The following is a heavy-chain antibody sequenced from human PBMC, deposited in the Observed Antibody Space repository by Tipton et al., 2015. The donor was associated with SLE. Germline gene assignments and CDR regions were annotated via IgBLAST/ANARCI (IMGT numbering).Heavy chain of an antibody. D-gene: IGHD6-19*01. V-gene: IGHV3-11*01. CDR2: ISSSSITK. J-gene: IGHJ4*02. Sequence: GSLRLSCAASGFSFSDYYMSWIRQAPGKGLEWVSYISSSSITKYYADSVKGRFTISRDNAKNSLYLQMNSLRAEDTAVYYCAKDGDSSGWCYDYWGLGILVTVSS. CDR1: GFSFSDYY. CDR3: AKDGDSSGWCYDY.